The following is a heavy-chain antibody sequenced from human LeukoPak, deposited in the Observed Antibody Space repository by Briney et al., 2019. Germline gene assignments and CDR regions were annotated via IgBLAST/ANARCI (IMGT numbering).Heavy chain of an antibody. CDR2: MNPNSGNT. Sequence: ASVKVSCKASGYTFTSYDINWVRQATGQGLEWMGWMNPNSGNTGYAQKFQGRVTMTRNTFISTAYMELSSLRSEDTAVYYCARWTSLLTAPLPDYYMDVWGKGTTVTVSS. CDR3: ARWTSLLTAPLPDYYMDV. D-gene: IGHD5-18*01. V-gene: IGHV1-8*01. J-gene: IGHJ6*03. CDR1: GYTFTSYD.